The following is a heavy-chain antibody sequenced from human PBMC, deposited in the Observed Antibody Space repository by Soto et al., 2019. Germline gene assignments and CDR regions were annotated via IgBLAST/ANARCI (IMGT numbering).Heavy chain of an antibody. CDR3: ARSGRHTVPDYFDY. Sequence: TLSLTCTVSGCSFSSGIYYWSWIRQPPGKGLEWIGYIYYSGSTNYNPSLKSRVTISVDTSKNQFSLKLSSVTAADTAVYYCARSGRHTVPDYFDYWGQGTLVTVSS. V-gene: IGHV4-61*01. D-gene: IGHD4-4*01. CDR2: IYYSGST. J-gene: IGHJ4*02. CDR1: GCSFSSGIYY.